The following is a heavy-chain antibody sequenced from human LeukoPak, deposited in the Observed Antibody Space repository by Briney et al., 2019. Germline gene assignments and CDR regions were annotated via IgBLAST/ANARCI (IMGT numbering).Heavy chain of an antibody. Sequence: SETLSLTCTVSDYSITSGYYWGWIRQPPGKGLEWIGSIYYSGSTYYNPSLKSRVTISVDTSKNQFSLRLSSVTAADTAVYYCARVLRNWFDPWGQGTLVTVSS. CDR1: DYSITSGYY. V-gene: IGHV4-38-2*02. CDR2: IYYSGST. CDR3: ARVLRNWFDP. J-gene: IGHJ5*02.